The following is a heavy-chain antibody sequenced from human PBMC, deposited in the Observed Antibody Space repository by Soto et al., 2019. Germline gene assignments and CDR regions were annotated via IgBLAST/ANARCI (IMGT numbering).Heavy chain of an antibody. CDR3: ASASSWFVTDY. V-gene: IGHV1-3*01. J-gene: IGHJ4*02. Sequence: QVQPVQSGAEVKKPGASVKVSCKASGYTFTNYAMHWVRQAPGQRLEWMGWINAGNGNTKYSQKFQGRGTITRDTAASIAYMELSSLRYEDTAVYYCASASSWFVTDYWGQGTLVTVSS. CDR1: GYTFTNYA. CDR2: INAGNGNT. D-gene: IGHD6-13*01.